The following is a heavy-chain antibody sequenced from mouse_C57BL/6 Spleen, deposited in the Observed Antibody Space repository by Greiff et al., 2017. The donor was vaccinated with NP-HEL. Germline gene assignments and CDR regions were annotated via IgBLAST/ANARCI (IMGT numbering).Heavy chain of an antibody. CDR1: GYAFSSSW. J-gene: IGHJ2*01. CDR2: IYPGDGDT. CDR3: ARWNYGNYGY. V-gene: IGHV1-82*01. D-gene: IGHD2-1*01. Sequence: QVQLQQSGPELVKPGASVKISCKASGYAFSSSWMNWVKQRPGKGLEWIGRIYPGDGDTNYNGKFKGKATLTADKSSSTAYMQLSSRTSEDSAVYFCARWNYGNYGYWGQGTTLTVSS.